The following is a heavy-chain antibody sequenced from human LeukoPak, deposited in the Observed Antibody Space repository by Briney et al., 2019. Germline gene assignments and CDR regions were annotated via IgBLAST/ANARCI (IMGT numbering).Heavy chain of an antibody. CDR3: ARETYGDYQKYFQH. Sequence: SVKVSCKASGGTFSRYAISWVRQAPGQGLEWMGGIIPILGTANYAQKFQGRVTITADESTSTAYMELSSLRSEDTAVYYCARETYGDYQKYFQHWGQGTLVTVSS. D-gene: IGHD4-17*01. V-gene: IGHV1-69*01. CDR1: GGTFSRYA. CDR2: IIPILGTA. J-gene: IGHJ1*01.